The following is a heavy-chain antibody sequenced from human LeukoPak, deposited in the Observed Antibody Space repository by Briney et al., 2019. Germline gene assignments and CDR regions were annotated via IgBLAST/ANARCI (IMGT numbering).Heavy chain of an antibody. J-gene: IGHJ4*02. CDR3: AKDRGFDSSAYMVD. CDR1: GFTFSRNA. CDR2: SSGSGGST. D-gene: IGHD3-22*01. V-gene: IGHV3-23*01. Sequence: PGGSLRLSCAASGFTFSRNAMNWVRQAPGEGLEWVSASSGSGGSTYYADSVKGRFTISRGNSKNTLYLQMNSLSADDTAVYYCAKDRGFDSSAYMVDWGQGTLVTVSS.